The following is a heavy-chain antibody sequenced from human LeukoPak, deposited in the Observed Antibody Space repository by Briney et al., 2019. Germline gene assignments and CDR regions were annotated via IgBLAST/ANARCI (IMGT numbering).Heavy chain of an antibody. CDR1: GYTFTSYG. CDR3: ARRLNTYYYDSSGYNWFDP. CDR2: ISAYNGNT. V-gene: IGHV1-18*01. D-gene: IGHD3-22*01. J-gene: IGHJ5*02. Sequence: ASVKVSCKASGYTFTSYGISWVRQAPGRGLEWMGWISAYNGNTNYAQKLQGRVTMTTDTSTSTAYMELRSLRSDVTAVYYCARRLNTYYYDSSGYNWFDPWGQGTLVTVSS.